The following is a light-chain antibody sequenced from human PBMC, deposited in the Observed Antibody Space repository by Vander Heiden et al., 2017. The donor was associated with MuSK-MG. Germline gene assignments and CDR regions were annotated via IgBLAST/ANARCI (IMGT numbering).Light chain of an antibody. CDR1: SSDVGGYND. J-gene: IGLJ1*01. CDR3: SSYTSSSTDV. V-gene: IGLV2-14*01. Sequence: QSALTQPASVSGSPGQSITISCTGTSSDVGGYNDVSWYQQHPGKAPKLMIYDVSNRPSGVSNRFSGPKSGNTASLTISGLQAEDEADYYCSSYTSSSTDVFGTGTKVTVL. CDR2: DVS.